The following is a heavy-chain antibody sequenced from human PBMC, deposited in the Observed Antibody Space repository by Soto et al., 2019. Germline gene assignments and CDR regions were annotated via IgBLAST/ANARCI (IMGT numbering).Heavy chain of an antibody. J-gene: IGHJ3*02. V-gene: IGHV1-8*01. CDR2: MNPNSSNT. CDR1: GYTFTSSD. Sequence: ASVKVSYKASGYTFTSSDINWVRQATGQGIEWMGWMNPNSSNTGYAQKIQGRDTMNRNTSISTAYMELSSLRSEDTAVYYCVRGRITIFGVVIIELGAFDIWGQGTMVTVSS. D-gene: IGHD3-3*01. CDR3: VRGRITIFGVVIIELGAFDI.